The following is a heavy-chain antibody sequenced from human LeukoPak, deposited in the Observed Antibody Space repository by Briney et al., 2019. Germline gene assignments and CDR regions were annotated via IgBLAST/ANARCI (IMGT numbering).Heavy chain of an antibody. D-gene: IGHD2-15*01. CDR2: IIPIFGTA. V-gene: IGHV1-69*05. CDR3: ARGPVYCSGGSCYQEYDAFDI. Sequence: SVKVSCKASGGTFSSYAISWVRQAPGQGLEWMGGIIPIFGTANYAQKLQGRVTMTTDTSTSTAYMELRSLRSDDTAVYYCARGPVYCSGGSCYQEYDAFDIWGQGTMVTVSS. J-gene: IGHJ3*02. CDR1: GGTFSSYA.